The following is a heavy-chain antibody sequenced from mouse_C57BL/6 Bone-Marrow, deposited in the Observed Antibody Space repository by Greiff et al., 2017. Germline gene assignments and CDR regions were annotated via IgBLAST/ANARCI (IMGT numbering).Heavy chain of an antibody. V-gene: IGHV5-4*01. CDR1: GFTFSSYA. Sequence: EVQLVESGGGLVKPGGSLKLSCAASGFTFSSYAMSWVRQTPEKRLECVATISDGGSYTYYPDNVKGRFTISRDNAKNNLYLQLSHLKSEDTAMYYWARPLYDYVVAWFAYWGQGTLVTGSA. CDR2: ISDGGSYT. D-gene: IGHD2-4*01. CDR3: ARPLYDYVVAWFAY. J-gene: IGHJ3*01.